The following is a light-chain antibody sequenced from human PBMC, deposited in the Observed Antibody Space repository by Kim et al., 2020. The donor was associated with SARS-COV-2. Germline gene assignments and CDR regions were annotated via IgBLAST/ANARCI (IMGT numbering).Light chain of an antibody. Sequence: LGQTVRITCQGDSLRSYYASWYQQKPGQAPVPVIYGKNNRPSGIPDRFSGSSSGNTASLTITGAQAEDEADYYCNSRDSSGNHHVVFGGGTKLTVL. J-gene: IGLJ2*01. CDR1: SLRSYY. V-gene: IGLV3-19*01. CDR3: NSRDSSGNHHVV. CDR2: GKN.